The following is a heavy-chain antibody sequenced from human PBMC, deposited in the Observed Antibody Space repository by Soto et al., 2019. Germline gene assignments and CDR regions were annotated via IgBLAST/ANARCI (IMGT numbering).Heavy chain of an antibody. CDR1: GFTFSSYS. CDR2: ISSSSSYI. V-gene: IGHV3-21*01. CDR3: ARDTHVGYLDV. Sequence: GWSLRLSCAASGFTFSSYSMNWVRQAPGKGLEWVSGISSSSSYIYYADSVKGRFTISRDNAKNSLFLQMNSLRAEDTAVYYCARDTHVGYLDVWGKGTTVTVSS. J-gene: IGHJ6*03.